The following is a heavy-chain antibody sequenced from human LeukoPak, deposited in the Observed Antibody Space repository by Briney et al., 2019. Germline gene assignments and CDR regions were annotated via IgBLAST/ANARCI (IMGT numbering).Heavy chain of an antibody. V-gene: IGHV3-23*01. D-gene: IGHD2-2*01. Sequence: GGSLRLSCEASGYTFKGYGLTWVRQAPGKGLEWVSGISGSGGRGGRTYYADSVRGRFTISRDSSEKTLYLQMNSLRVEDTAIYYCARVRYQLLSPHYYYYMDVWGKGTTVTVSS. J-gene: IGHJ6*03. CDR2: ISGSGGRGGRT. CDR3: ARVRYQLLSPHYYYYMDV. CDR1: GYTFKGYG.